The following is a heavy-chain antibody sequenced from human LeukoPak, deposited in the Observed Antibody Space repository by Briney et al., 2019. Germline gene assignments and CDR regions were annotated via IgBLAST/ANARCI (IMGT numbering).Heavy chain of an antibody. CDR2: VSGSGGTT. D-gene: IGHD3-16*01. CDR1: GFTFSSSA. Sequence: GSLRLSCVASGFTFSSSAMSWVRQAPGQGLEWVSAVSGSGGTTYYADSVKGRFTISRDNSKSTLFLEMNSLRVEDTALYYCAKGYVTGGYFDHWGQGTLVTVSS. V-gene: IGHV3-23*01. J-gene: IGHJ4*02. CDR3: AKGYVTGGYFDH.